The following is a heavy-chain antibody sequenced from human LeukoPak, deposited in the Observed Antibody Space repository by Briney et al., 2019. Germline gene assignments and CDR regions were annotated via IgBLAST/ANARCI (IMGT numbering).Heavy chain of an antibody. D-gene: IGHD5-24*01. CDR1: GFTFSSYA. J-gene: IGHJ4*02. Sequence: GGSLRLSCAASGFTFSSYAMHWVRQAPGKGLEWVAVISYDGSNKYYADSVKGRFTISRDNSKNTLYLQMNSLRAEDTAVYYCARCKYGLQLIGFDYWGQGTLVTVSS. V-gene: IGHV3-30-3*01. CDR3: ARCKYGLQLIGFDY. CDR2: ISYDGSNK.